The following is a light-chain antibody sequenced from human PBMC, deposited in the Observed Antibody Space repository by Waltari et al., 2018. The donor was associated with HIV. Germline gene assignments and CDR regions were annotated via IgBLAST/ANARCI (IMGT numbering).Light chain of an antibody. CDR1: SSNIGAGYD. V-gene: IGLV1-40*01. CDR3: QSYDTSLSGSV. CDR2: GNN. Sequence: QFVLTQSPPVSGAPGQRVIISCTGSSSNIGAGYDVHWYQPLPGTAPKLLISGNNNRPSGVPGRFSGSKSDTSASLTISGLQAEDEADYYCQSYDTSLSGSVFGGGTKLTVL. J-gene: IGLJ2*01.